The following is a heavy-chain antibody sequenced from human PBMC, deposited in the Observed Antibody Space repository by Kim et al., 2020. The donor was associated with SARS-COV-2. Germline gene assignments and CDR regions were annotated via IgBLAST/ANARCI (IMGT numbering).Heavy chain of an antibody. Sequence: GGSLRLSCAASGFTFSDYYMSWIRQAPGKGLEWVSYISSSGSTIYYADSVKGRFTISRDNAKNSLDLQMNSLRAEDTAVYYCARDLTASTYYYYYGMDVWGQGTTVTVSS. J-gene: IGHJ6*02. CDR2: ISSSGSTI. CDR1: GFTFSDYY. D-gene: IGHD3-16*01. CDR3: ARDLTASTYYYYYGMDV. V-gene: IGHV3-11*01.